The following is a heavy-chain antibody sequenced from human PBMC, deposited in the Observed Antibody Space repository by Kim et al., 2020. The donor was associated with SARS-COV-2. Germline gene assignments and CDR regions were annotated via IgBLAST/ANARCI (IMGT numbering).Heavy chain of an antibody. J-gene: IGHJ4*02. CDR1: GFTFSSYS. V-gene: IGHV3-48*04. Sequence: GGSLRLSCAASGFTFSSYSMNWVRQAPGKGLEWVSYISSSSSTIYYADSVKGRFTISRDNAKNSLYLQMNSLRAEDTAVYYCAREALWFGELWAPYYFDYWGQGTLVTVSS. CDR2: ISSSSSTI. CDR3: AREALWFGELWAPYYFDY. D-gene: IGHD3-10*01.